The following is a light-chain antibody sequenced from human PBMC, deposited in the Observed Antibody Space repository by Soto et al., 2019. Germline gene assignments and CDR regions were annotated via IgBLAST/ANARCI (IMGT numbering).Light chain of an antibody. Sequence: QSALTQPHSVSGSPGQSVTISCTGTSSNVGGYKYVSWYQHDPGKAPKLIIFDVNKLPSGVPDRFSGSKSGNTASLTISGLQAEDEGDYYCCSYAGTYSYVFGTGTKLTVL. V-gene: IGLV2-11*01. CDR1: SSNVGGYKY. CDR3: CSYAGTYSYV. CDR2: DVN. J-gene: IGLJ1*01.